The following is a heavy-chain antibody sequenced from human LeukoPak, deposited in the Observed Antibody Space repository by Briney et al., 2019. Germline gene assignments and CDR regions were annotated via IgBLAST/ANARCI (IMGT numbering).Heavy chain of an antibody. Sequence: GGSLRLSCAASGFTFSSYEMNWVRQAPGKGLEWVSYISSSGSTIYYADSVKGRFTISRDNSKNTLYLQMNSLRAEDTAVYYCAKGRGWEASYYYYYMDVWGKGTTVTVSS. V-gene: IGHV3-48*03. D-gene: IGHD1-26*01. CDR2: ISSSGSTI. CDR3: AKGRGWEASYYYYYMDV. J-gene: IGHJ6*03. CDR1: GFTFSSYE.